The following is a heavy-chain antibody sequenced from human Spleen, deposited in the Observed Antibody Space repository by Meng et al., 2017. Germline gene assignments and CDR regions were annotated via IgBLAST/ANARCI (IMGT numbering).Heavy chain of an antibody. CDR1: GYTFPDYW. CDR3: ARDEDISAAGKLFGDY. CDR2: INPKSGDT. D-gene: IGHD6-25*01. Sequence: ASVKVSCKASGYTFPDYWLHWVRRAPGQGLEWMGRINPKSGDTHYAQRFQARVTMTGDTSISTAYMELSGLRSDETAMYYCARDEDISAAGKLFGDYWGQGTLVTVSS. V-gene: IGHV1-2*06. J-gene: IGHJ4*02.